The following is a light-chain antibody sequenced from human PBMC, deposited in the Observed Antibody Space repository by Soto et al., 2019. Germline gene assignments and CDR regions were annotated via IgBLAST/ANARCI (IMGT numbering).Light chain of an antibody. CDR3: QQYGSSPMYT. CDR2: GAS. CDR1: QSVSSSY. Sequence: EIVLTQSPGTLSFSPGERATLSCRASQSVSSSYLAWYQQKPGQDPRVLIYGASSRATGIPDRFSGSGSGTDFTLTISRLEPEDFAVYYCQQYGSSPMYTFGQGTKLEIK. J-gene: IGKJ2*01. V-gene: IGKV3-20*01.